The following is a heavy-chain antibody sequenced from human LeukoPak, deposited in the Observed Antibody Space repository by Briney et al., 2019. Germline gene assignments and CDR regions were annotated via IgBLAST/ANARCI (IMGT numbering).Heavy chain of an antibody. Sequence: SVKVSCKASGGTSSSYAISWVRQAPGQGLEWMGGIIPIFGTANYAQKFQGRVTITADESTSTAYMELSSLRSEDTAVYYCARDSTSFNDAFDIWGQGTMVTVSS. CDR3: ARDSTSFNDAFDI. CDR1: GGTSSSYA. V-gene: IGHV1-69*01. D-gene: IGHD2-2*01. J-gene: IGHJ3*02. CDR2: IIPIFGTA.